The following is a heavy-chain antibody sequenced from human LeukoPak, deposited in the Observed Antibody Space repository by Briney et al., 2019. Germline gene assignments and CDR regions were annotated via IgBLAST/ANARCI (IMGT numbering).Heavy chain of an antibody. J-gene: IGHJ3*02. CDR2: IYYSGTT. D-gene: IGHD2-2*01. V-gene: IGHV4-59*01. CDR3: ARDEGCSSTSCSSAFDI. Sequence: SETLSLTCIVSGDSISSYYWSWIRQPPGKGLEWMGYIYYSGTTNYNPSLKSRVSISIDTSKKQFSLKLSSATAADTAVYYCARDEGCSSTSCSSAFDIWGQGTMVTVSS. CDR1: GDSISSYY.